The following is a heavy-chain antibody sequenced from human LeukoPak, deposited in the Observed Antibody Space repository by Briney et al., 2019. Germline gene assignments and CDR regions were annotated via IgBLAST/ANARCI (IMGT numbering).Heavy chain of an antibody. V-gene: IGHV4-30-2*02. CDR1: GGSISSGGYS. J-gene: IGHJ4*02. Sequence: PSETLSLTCAVSGGSISSGGYSWSWIRQPPGKGLEWIGYIYHSGSTYYNPSLKSRVTISVDRSKNQFSLKLSSVTAADTAVYYCARIDFWSGYSYWGQGTLVTVSS. D-gene: IGHD3-3*01. CDR2: IYHSGST. CDR3: ARIDFWSGYSY.